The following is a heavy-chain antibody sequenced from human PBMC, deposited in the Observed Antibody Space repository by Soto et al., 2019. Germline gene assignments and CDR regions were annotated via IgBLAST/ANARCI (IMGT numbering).Heavy chain of an antibody. CDR3: ARVGVNSSSSQYYYYGMDV. Sequence: LRLSCAASGFTFSDYYMSWIRQAPGKGLEWVSYISSSGSSIYYADSVKGRFTISRDNAKNSLYLQMNSLRAEDTAVYYCARVGVNSSSSQYYYYGMDVWGQGTTVTVSS. CDR2: ISSSGSSI. D-gene: IGHD6-6*01. CDR1: GFTFSDYY. J-gene: IGHJ6*02. V-gene: IGHV3-11*01.